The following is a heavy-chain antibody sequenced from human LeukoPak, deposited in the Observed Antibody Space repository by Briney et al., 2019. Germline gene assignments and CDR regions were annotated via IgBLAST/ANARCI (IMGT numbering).Heavy chain of an antibody. CDR3: AREMLGYANYYYMDV. J-gene: IGHJ6*03. CDR2: ISAYNGNT. D-gene: IGHD2-8*01. CDR1: GYTFSIYG. Sequence: ASVKVSCKASGYTFSIYGISWVRQAPGQGLEWMGWISAYNGNTNYAQKLQGRVTMTTDTSTSTAYMELRSLRSDDTAVYYCAREMLGYANYYYMDVWGKGTTVTVSS. V-gene: IGHV1-18*01.